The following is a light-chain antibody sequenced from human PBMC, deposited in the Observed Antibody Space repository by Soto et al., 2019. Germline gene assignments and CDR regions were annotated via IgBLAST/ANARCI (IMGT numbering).Light chain of an antibody. J-gene: IGKJ4*01. V-gene: IGKV3-11*01. CDR3: QQRSNWPGT. Sequence: EIVLTQSPVTLSLSPGESATLSCRASQNVRSYLAWYQQRPGQAPRLLIYDASTRATGIPARFSGSGSGTDFTLSISSLEPADFAVYYCQQRSNWPGTFGGGTKVEIK. CDR2: DAS. CDR1: QNVRSY.